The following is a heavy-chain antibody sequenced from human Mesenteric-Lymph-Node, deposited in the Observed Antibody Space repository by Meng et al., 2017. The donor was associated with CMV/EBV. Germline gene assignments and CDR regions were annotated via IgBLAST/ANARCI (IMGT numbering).Heavy chain of an antibody. CDR1: GFTFSSYS. J-gene: IGHJ6*02. D-gene: IGHD5-24*01. CDR3: ARDRRHGYTDYYYYGMDV. V-gene: IGHV3-21*01. Sequence: GALKISCAASGFTFSSYSMNWVRQAPGKGLEWVSSISSSSSYIYYADSVKGRFTISRDNAKNSLYLQMNSLRAEDTAVYYCARDRRHGYTDYYYYGMDVWGQGTTVTVSS. CDR2: ISSSSSYI.